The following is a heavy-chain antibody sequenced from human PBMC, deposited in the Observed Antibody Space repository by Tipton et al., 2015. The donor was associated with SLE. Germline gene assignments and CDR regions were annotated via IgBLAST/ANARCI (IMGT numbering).Heavy chain of an antibody. Sequence: TLSLTCTVSGGSISSYYWSWIRQPPGKGLEWIGYIYYSGSTYYNPSLKSRVTISVDTSKNQFSLKLSSVTAADTAVYYCARGGTGAEYFQHWGQGTLVTVSS. CDR2: IYYSGST. CDR3: ARGGTGAEYFQH. CDR1: GGSISSYY. J-gene: IGHJ1*01. D-gene: IGHD3/OR15-3a*01. V-gene: IGHV4-59*04.